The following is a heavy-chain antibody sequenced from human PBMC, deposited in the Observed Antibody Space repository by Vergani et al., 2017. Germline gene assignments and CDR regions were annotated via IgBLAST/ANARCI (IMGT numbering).Heavy chain of an antibody. CDR1: GGSISSSSYY. D-gene: IGHD3-22*01. J-gene: IGHJ4*02. V-gene: IGHV4-39*07. CDR3: ARAVNDSSGYYDY. CDR2: INHSGST. Sequence: QLQLQESGPGLVKPSETLSLTCTVSGGSISSSSYYWGWIRQPPGKGLEWIGEINHSGSTNYNPSLKSRVTISVDTSKNQFSLKLSSVTAADTAVYYCARAVNDSSGYYDYWGQGTLVTVSS.